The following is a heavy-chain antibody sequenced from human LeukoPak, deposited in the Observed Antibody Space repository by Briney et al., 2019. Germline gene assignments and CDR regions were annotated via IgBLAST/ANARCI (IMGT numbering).Heavy chain of an antibody. CDR3: AREGDYSGSGSFDY. CDR2: IYYSGST. V-gene: IGHV4-39*07. Sequence: SETLSLTCTVSGGSISSSPYYWGWIRQPPGKGLEWIGSIYYSGSTYYNPSLKSRVTISVDTSKNQFSLKLSSVTAADTAVYYCAREGDYSGSGSFDYWGQGTLVTVSS. CDR1: GGSISSSPYY. D-gene: IGHD3-10*01. J-gene: IGHJ4*02.